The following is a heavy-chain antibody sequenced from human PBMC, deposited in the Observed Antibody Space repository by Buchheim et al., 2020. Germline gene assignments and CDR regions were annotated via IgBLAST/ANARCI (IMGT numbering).Heavy chain of an antibody. D-gene: IGHD3/OR15-3a*01. CDR1: GFSVSSNY. V-gene: IGHV3-66*01. CDR3: ARDTSSPARADW. Sequence: EEKLVESGGGLVQPGGSLRLSCAASGFSVSSNYMNWVRQPPGKGLEWVSLIYGNDDPKYTDSAKGRFTISRDDSRNIVFLYMNRLRVEDTAVYYCARDTSSPARADWWGRGTL. CDR2: IYGNDDP. J-gene: IGHJ4*02.